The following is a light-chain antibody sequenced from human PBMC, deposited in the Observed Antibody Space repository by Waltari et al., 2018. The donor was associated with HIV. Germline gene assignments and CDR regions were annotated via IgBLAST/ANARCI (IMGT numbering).Light chain of an antibody. CDR3: CSYAGTYTYV. J-gene: IGLJ1*01. CDR2: DVS. CDR1: SSDVGAYNS. Sequence: QSALTQPRSVSGSPGQSVTISCTGTSSDVGAYNSVSWYQQHPGKAPKLTIYDVSKWPSGVPDRFSGSKSGNTASLTISGLQAEDEADYYCCSYAGTYTYVFGTGTKVTVL. V-gene: IGLV2-11*01.